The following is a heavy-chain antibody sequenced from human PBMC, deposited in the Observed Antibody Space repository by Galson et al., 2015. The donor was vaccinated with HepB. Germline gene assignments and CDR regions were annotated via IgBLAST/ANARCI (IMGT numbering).Heavy chain of an antibody. CDR3: AGGSYDYDSSGYPNLFDP. V-gene: IGHV3-7*03. CDR2: IKQDGSEA. CDR1: GFTFSSYW. D-gene: IGHD3-22*01. Sequence: SLRLSCAASGFTFSSYWMGWVRQAPGKGLECVANIKQDGSEASYVDSVKGRFIISRDNAKNSLYLQMNSLRAEDTAVYFCAGGSYDYDSSGYPNLFDPWGQGTLVTVSS. J-gene: IGHJ5*02.